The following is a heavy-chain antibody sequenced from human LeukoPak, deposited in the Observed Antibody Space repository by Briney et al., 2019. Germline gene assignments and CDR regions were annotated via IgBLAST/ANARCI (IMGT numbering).Heavy chain of an antibody. CDR1: GYTFTGYY. CDR3: ARTIVVVVAAKEGYYDY. Sequence: ASVKVSCKASGYTFTGYYMHWVRQAPGQGLEWMGIINPSGGSTSYAQKFQGRVTMTRDTSTSTVYMELSSLRSEDTAVYYCARTIVVVVAAKEGYYDYWGQGTLVTVSS. D-gene: IGHD2-15*01. CDR2: INPSGGST. J-gene: IGHJ4*02. V-gene: IGHV1-46*01.